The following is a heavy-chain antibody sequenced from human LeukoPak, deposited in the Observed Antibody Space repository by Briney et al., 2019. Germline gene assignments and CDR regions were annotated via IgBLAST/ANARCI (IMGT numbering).Heavy chain of an antibody. CDR1: GYTFTTYG. Sequence: GASVKVSCKTSGYTFTTYGVTWVRQAPGQGLEWMGWISAYNGDTNYAQKLQGRVTMTTDTSTSTAYMELRSLRSDDTAVYYCAREGYYDILTGYYADYWGQGTLVTVSS. D-gene: IGHD3-9*01. CDR2: ISAYNGDT. V-gene: IGHV1-18*01. J-gene: IGHJ4*02. CDR3: AREGYYDILTGYYADY.